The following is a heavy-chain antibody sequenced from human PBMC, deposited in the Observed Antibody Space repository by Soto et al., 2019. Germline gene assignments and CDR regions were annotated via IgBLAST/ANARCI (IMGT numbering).Heavy chain of an antibody. Sequence: QVQLVQSGAEVKKPGASVKVSCKASEKTSTTYVIHWVRKPPGKGLEWMGWINAGNGNTKYSQKFQGRVTITRDTSASTAYMELSSLRSEDTAVYYCARTVGYYYGMDVWGQGTTVTVSS. V-gene: IGHV1-3*01. CDR1: EKTSTTYV. CDR2: INAGNGNT. J-gene: IGHJ6*02. CDR3: ARTVGYYYGMDV. D-gene: IGHD4-17*01.